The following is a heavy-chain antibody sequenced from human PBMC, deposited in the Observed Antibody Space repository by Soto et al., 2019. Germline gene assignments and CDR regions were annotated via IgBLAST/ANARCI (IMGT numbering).Heavy chain of an antibody. CDR2: ISYDGSNE. CDR3: AKSLAVAAGWFDP. V-gene: IGHV3-30*18. J-gene: IGHJ5*02. D-gene: IGHD6-19*01. Sequence: QAQLVESGGGVVQPGTSLRLSCAASGFTFNTYGMHWVRQAPGKGLEWVAVISYDGSNEYYADSVKGRFTISRDNSKNTVFLQMNRLRGEDTPVYYCAKSLAVAAGWFDPWGQGALITVSS. CDR1: GFTFNTYG.